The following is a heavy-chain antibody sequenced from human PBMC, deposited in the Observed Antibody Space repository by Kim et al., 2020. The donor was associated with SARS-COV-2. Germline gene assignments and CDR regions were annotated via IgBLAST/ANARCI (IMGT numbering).Heavy chain of an antibody. CDR1: GLTFSSYG. V-gene: IGHV3-33*05. Sequence: GGSLRLSCAASGLTFSSYGMHWVRQAPGKGLEWVAVISYDGSNKYYADSVKGRFTIYRDNSKNTLYLQMNSLRAEDTAVYYCARPPREGSGSYYLYWGQGTLVTVSS. CDR2: ISYDGSNK. CDR3: ARPPREGSGSYYLY. J-gene: IGHJ4*02. D-gene: IGHD3-10*01.